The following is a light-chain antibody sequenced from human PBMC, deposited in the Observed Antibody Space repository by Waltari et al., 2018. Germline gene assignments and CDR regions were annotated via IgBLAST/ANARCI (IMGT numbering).Light chain of an antibody. Sequence: EIVLTQSPATLSLSPGERATPSCRASQSVSSNLAWYQQKPGQAPRLLIYDASNRATGIPVRFSGSGSGTDFTLTISSLEPEDFAVYYCQQSSNLVTFGGGTKVEIK. CDR1: QSVSSN. V-gene: IGKV3-11*01. J-gene: IGKJ4*01. CDR2: DAS. CDR3: QQSSNLVT.